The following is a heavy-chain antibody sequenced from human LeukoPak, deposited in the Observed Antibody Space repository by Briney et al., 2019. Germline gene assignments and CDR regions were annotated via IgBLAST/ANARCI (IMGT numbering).Heavy chain of an antibody. CDR1: GFTFSSYS. CDR3: ARDRSDNEYSYGAFDY. Sequence: PGGSLRLSCAASGFTFSSYSMNWVRQAPGKGLEWVSSISSSSSYIYYADSVKGRFTISRDNAKNSLYLQMNSLRAEDTAVYYCARDRSDNEYSYGAFDYWDQGTLVTVSS. J-gene: IGHJ4*02. CDR2: ISSSSSYI. D-gene: IGHD5-18*01. V-gene: IGHV3-21*01.